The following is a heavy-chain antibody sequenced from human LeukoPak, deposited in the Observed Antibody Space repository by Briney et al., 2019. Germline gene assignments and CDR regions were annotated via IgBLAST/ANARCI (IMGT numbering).Heavy chain of an antibody. CDR2: INHSGST. J-gene: IGHJ4*02. CDR1: GGSFSGYY. D-gene: IGHD2-2*02. Sequence: SETLSLTCAVYGGSFSGYYWSWIRQPPGKGLEWIGEINHSGSTNYNPPLKSRVTIPVDTSKNKFSLKLRSVTAAPTAVYYCARGYCSSTSCYTGRDYWGQGTLVTVSS. CDR3: ARGYCSSTSCYTGRDY. V-gene: IGHV4-34*01.